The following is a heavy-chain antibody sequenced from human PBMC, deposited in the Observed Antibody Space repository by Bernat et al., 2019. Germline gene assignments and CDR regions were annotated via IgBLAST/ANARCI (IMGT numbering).Heavy chain of an antibody. CDR3: ARDSSSLRYFDWLYDY. V-gene: IGHV5-10-1*01. Sequence: EVQLVQSGAEVKKPGESLRISCKGSGYSFTSYWISWVHQMPGKGLEWMGRIDPSDSYTNYSPSFQGHVTISADKSISTAYLQWSSLKASDTAMYYCARDSSSLRYFDWLYDYWAREPWSPSPQ. CDR1: GYSFTSYW. D-gene: IGHD3-9*01. J-gene: IGHJ4*02. CDR2: IDPSDSYT.